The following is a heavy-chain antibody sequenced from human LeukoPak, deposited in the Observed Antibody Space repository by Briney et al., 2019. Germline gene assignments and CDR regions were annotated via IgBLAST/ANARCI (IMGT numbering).Heavy chain of an antibody. Sequence: GGSLRLSCAASGFTFSSYSMNWVRQAPGKGLEWVSSISSSSSYIYYADSVKGRFTISRDNAKNSLYLQMNSLRAEDTAMYYCARGNLYYYDSSGYSPPPFDYWGQGTLVTVSS. V-gene: IGHV3-21*01. CDR3: ARGNLYYYDSSGYSPPPFDY. D-gene: IGHD3-22*01. CDR1: GFTFSSYS. CDR2: ISSSSSYI. J-gene: IGHJ4*02.